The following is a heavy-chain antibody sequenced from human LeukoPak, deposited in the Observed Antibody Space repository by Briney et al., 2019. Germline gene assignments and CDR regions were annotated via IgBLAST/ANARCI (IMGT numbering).Heavy chain of an antibody. D-gene: IGHD6-13*01. V-gene: IGHV4-39*07. Sequence: PSETLSLTCTVSGGSISSSSYYWGWIRQPPGKGLEWIGSIYYSGSTYYNPSLKSRVTISVDTSKNQFSLKLSSVTAADTAVYYCARDRIAAAGWYYYYYYMDVWGKGTTVTVSS. CDR3: ARDRIAAAGWYYYYYYMDV. CDR2: IYYSGST. J-gene: IGHJ6*03. CDR1: GGSISSSSYY.